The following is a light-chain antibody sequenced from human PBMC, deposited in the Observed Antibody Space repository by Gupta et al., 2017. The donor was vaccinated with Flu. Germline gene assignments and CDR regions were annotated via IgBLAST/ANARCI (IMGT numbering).Light chain of an antibody. CDR3: QQYSSPLT. CDR1: QSIGSSW. Sequence: EIGWTQAPGTLSLSPGERATLSCSARQSIGSSWLGWYQRKPGQAPRLIIYAASTRATGIADRFSGSGCATDFTLTSSGQEPEDFAVYYRQQYSSPLTFGRGTTVEVK. J-gene: IGKJ4*01. CDR2: AAS. V-gene: IGKV3-20*01.